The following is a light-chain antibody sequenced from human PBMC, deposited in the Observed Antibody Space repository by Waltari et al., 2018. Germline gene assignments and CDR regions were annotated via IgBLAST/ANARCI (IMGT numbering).Light chain of an antibody. CDR2: DAS. V-gene: IGKV3-11*01. J-gene: IGKJ2*01. CDR1: QSISIY. CDR3: QQRSSWPFMYT. Sequence: EIVLTQSPATLSLSPGEKATLSCRASQSISIYLAWYQQKPGQAPRLLIYDASNRPTDIPARFSGSGSGTDFTLTISSLEPEDFAVYYCQQRSSWPFMYTFGQGTKLEIK.